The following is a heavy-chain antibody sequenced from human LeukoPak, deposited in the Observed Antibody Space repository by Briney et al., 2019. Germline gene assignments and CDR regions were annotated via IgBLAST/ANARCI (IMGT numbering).Heavy chain of an antibody. CDR1: GFTFIKHA. D-gene: IGHD5-24*01. CDR3: LKERDGYNLENY. V-gene: IGHV3-23*01. CDR2: ISVTGSSP. Sequence: GGSLRLSCAASGFTFIKHAMSWVHQAPGKGLEWVSGISVTGSSPYYADSVKGRFTIARDNSKNTLYLQMDSLRVEDTAVYYCLKERDGYNLENYWGQGALVIVSS. J-gene: IGHJ4*02.